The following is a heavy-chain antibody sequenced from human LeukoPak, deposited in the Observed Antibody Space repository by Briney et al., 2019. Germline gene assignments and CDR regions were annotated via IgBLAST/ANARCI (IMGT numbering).Heavy chain of an antibody. CDR3: ARPGLKYSYGYSDAFDI. CDR2: IYYSGST. V-gene: IGHV4-39*07. Sequence: PSETPSLTCTVSGGSISSSSYYWGWIRQPPGKGLEWIGSIYYSGSTYYNPSLKSRVTISVDTSKNQFSLKLSSVTAADTAVYYCARPGLKYSYGYSDAFDIWGQGTMVTVSS. CDR1: GGSISSSSYY. J-gene: IGHJ3*02. D-gene: IGHD5-18*01.